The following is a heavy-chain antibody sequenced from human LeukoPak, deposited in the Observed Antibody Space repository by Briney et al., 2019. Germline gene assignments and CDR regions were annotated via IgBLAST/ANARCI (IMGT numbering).Heavy chain of an antibody. Sequence: SETLSLTCTVSGYSISSTYYWGWIRQPPGKGLEWVGSVFHSGNTNYNPSLKTRVTISSDTSKNQFSLRLSSVTAADTAVYYCARGVYNLALVFDYWGQGSLVTVSS. D-gene: IGHD5-24*01. J-gene: IGHJ4*02. CDR3: ARGVYNLALVFDY. CDR1: GYSISSTYY. V-gene: IGHV4-38-2*02. CDR2: VFHSGNT.